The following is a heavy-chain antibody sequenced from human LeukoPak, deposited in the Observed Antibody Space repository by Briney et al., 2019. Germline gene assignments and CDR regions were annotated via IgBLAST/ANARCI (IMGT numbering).Heavy chain of an antibody. V-gene: IGHV3-23*01. CDR1: GFTIGGFA. CDR2: IGSDYKT. D-gene: IGHD3-9*01. CDR3: AKGLRYSDN. J-gene: IGHJ4*02. Sequence: GGSLRLSCAASGFTIGGFAMTWVRQAPGKGLEWVSSIGSDYKTHYSESVKGRFTISRDNSKNTLYLQMNSLRAEDTAVYYCAKGLRYSDNWGQGTLVTVSS.